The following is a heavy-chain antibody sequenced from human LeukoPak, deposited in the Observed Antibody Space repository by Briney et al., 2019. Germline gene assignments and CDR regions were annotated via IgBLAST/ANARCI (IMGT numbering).Heavy chain of an antibody. CDR2: INHSGGT. D-gene: IGHD4/OR15-4a*01. V-gene: IGHV4-39*01. Sequence: SETLSLTCTVSGGSISSSSYYWSWIRQPLGKGLEWIGEINHSGGTNYNPSLKSRVTISVDTSKNQFSLKLSSVTAADTAVYYCARQNYGAAPLRYWGQGTLVTVSS. J-gene: IGHJ4*02. CDR1: GGSISSSSYY. CDR3: ARQNYGAAPLRY.